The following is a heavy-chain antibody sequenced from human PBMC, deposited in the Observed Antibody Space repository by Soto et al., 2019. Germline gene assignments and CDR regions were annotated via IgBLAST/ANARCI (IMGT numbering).Heavy chain of an antibody. CDR2: ISGSGGST. V-gene: IGHV3-23*01. J-gene: IGHJ5*02. D-gene: IGHD2-15*01. CDR1: GFTFSSYA. CDR3: APEPDIVVVVAATFNWFDP. Sequence: GVLRLSCAASGFTFSSYAMSWVRQAPGMGLEWVSAISGSGGSTYYADSVKGRFTISRDNSKNTLYLQMNSLRAEDTAVYYCAPEPDIVVVVAATFNWFDPWGQGTLVTVSS.